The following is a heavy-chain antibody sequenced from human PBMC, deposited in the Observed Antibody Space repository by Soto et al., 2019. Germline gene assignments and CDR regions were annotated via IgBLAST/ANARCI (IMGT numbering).Heavy chain of an antibody. Sequence: EVQLLESGGGLVQPGGSLRLSCAASGFTFSNYAMNWVRQAPGKGLEWVSAISNSFSDGNTHYADSVKGRFTISRDNDKNTVFLEMNSLRAEDTDVYYCAKVFSPEGGNYFDYWGQGTLVTVSS. CDR1: GFTFSNYA. CDR2: ISNSFSDGNT. J-gene: IGHJ4*02. CDR3: AKVFSPEGGNYFDY. V-gene: IGHV3-23*01.